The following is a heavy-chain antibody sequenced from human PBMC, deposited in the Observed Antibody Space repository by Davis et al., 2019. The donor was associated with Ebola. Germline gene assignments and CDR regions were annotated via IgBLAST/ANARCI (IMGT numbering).Heavy chain of an antibody. D-gene: IGHD7-27*01. CDR2: IYYSGST. CDR1: GGSICSGVYL. J-gene: IGHJ4*02. V-gene: IGHV4-39*07. CDR3: ARGTSGAEH. Sequence: MPSETLSLTCSISGGSICSGVYLWGWIRQPPGKGLEWIGTIYYSGSTYYNPSLRSRVTISVDTSKNQFSLKLRSVTAADTAVYYCARGTSGAEHWGQGTLATVSS.